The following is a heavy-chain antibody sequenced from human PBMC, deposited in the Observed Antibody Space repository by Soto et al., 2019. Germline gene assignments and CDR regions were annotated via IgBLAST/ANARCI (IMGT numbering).Heavy chain of an antibody. V-gene: IGHV1-69*12. Sequence: QVLLVQSGAEVKKPGSSVKVSCKASGGTFSSYTISGVRQAPGQGLEWMGGIIPIFGTANYAQKFQGRVTITADESTSTAYMELSSLRSEDTAVYYCARVVTVVKSFHYWYFDLWGRGTLVTVSS. D-gene: IGHD2-15*01. CDR3: ARVVTVVKSFHYWYFDL. J-gene: IGHJ2*01. CDR1: GGTFSSYT. CDR2: IIPIFGTA.